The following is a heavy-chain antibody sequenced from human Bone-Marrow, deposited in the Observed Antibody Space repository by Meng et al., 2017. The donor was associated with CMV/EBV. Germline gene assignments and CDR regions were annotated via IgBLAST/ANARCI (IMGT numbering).Heavy chain of an antibody. V-gene: IGHV3-74*01. J-gene: IGHJ2*01. Sequence: GGSLRLSCAASGFTFSSYWMHWVRQAPGKGLVWVSRINSDGSSTSYADSVKGRFTISRDNAKNTLYLQMNSLRAEDTAVYYCARPTYYYDSSGYYWYFDLWGRGTLVTVS. CDR3: ARPTYYYDSSGYYWYFDL. CDR1: GFTFSSYW. D-gene: IGHD3-22*01. CDR2: INSDGSST.